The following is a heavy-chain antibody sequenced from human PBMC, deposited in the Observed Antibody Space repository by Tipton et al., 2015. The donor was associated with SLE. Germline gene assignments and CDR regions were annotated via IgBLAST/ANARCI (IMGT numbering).Heavy chain of an antibody. V-gene: IGHV4-4*07. D-gene: IGHD1-26*01. CDR2: VYSSGST. Sequence: TLSLTCTVSGGSISGYYWSWIRQPAGKGLDWIGRVYSSGSTIYNPSIKSRITLSLDTSKNQFYLRVNSVTAADTAVYYCARGGGSYYDYWGQGTLVTVSS. J-gene: IGHJ4*02. CDR3: ARGGGSYYDY. CDR1: GGSISGYY.